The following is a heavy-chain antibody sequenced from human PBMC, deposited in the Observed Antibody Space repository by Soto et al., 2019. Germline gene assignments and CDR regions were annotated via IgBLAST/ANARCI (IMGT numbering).Heavy chain of an antibody. D-gene: IGHD2-8*01. CDR1: GFSLTTSGVG. Sequence: QITLKESGPTLVKPTQTLTLTCTFSGFSLTTSGVGVGWIRQPPGKALQWLALIYWDDEKRYSPSLQSRLAITKDSPKNQVELTVTNMNPADTGTYDCAHRLYASSDDALDIWGQGTMVYVSS. V-gene: IGHV2-5*02. CDR3: AHRLYASSDDALDI. J-gene: IGHJ3*02. CDR2: IYWDDEK.